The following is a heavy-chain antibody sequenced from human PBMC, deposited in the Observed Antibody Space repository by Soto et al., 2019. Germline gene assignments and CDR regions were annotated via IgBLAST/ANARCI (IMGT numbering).Heavy chain of an antibody. CDR2: INPNGGDT. V-gene: IGHV1-46*01. CDR3: ARVPYSYRLSLYLDY. D-gene: IGHD5-18*01. Sequence: ASVKVSCKASGYTFTYYHVHWVRQAPGQGLEWMGIINPNGGDTTYAQKFQGRVTMTRDTSTSTVYMEMSSLRSEDTDLYYCARVPYSYRLSLYLDYWCEGILFSVSS. J-gene: IGHJ4*02. CDR1: GYTFTYYH.